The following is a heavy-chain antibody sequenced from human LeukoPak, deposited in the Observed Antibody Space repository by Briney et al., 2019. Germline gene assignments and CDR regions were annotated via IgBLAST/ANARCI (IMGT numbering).Heavy chain of an antibody. J-gene: IGHJ4*02. CDR2: ISGGGGNT. CDR3: AKVGGAGTWYGNTWPFDY. Sequence: GGSLRLSCAASGFTFSGYAMSWVRQAPGKGLEWVSAISGGGGNTYYADSVKGRFTISRDSSKNTLYLQMNSLRAEDTAVYYCAKVGGAGTWYGNTWPFDYWGQGTLVTVSS. CDR1: GFTFSGYA. D-gene: IGHD3-16*01. V-gene: IGHV3-23*01.